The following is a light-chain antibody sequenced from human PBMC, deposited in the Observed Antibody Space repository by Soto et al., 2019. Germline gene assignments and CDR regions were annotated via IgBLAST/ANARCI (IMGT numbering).Light chain of an antibody. J-gene: IGLJ3*02. CDR2: STN. V-gene: IGLV8-61*01. Sequence: QTVVTQEPSFSVSPGGTVTLTCGLSSGSVSTNCYPSWYQQTPGQAPRTLIYSTNTRSSGVPDRFSGSILGNKAALTITGAQADDESDYYCVLYMGSGIWVFGGGTQLTVL. CDR3: VLYMGSGIWV. CDR1: SGSVSTNCY.